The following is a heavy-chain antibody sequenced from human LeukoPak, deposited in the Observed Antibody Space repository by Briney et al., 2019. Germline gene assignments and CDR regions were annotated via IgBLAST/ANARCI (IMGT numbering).Heavy chain of an antibody. Sequence: KPSETLSLTCAVYGGSFSGYYWSWIRQPPGKGLEWIGEINHSGSTNYNPSLKSRVTISVDTSKNQFSLKLSSVTAADTAVYYCARGGKIMITFGGVIVPSKYYFDYWGQGTLVTVSS. CDR2: INHSGST. J-gene: IGHJ4*02. CDR1: GGSFSGYY. V-gene: IGHV4-34*01. CDR3: ARGGKIMITFGGVIVPSKYYFDY. D-gene: IGHD3-16*02.